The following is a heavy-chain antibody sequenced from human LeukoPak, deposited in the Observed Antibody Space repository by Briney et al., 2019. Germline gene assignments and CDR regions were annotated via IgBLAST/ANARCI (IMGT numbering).Heavy chain of an antibody. CDR2: ISYDGSNK. Sequence: GGSLRLSCAASGFTFSSYAMHWVRQAPGKGLEWVAVISYDGSNKYYADSVKGRFTISRDNSKNTLYLQMNSLRAEDTAVYYCARVPGSSSWYRKPDAFDIWGQGTMVTVSS. D-gene: IGHD6-13*01. V-gene: IGHV3-30*14. CDR3: ARVPGSSSWYRKPDAFDI. J-gene: IGHJ3*02. CDR1: GFTFSSYA.